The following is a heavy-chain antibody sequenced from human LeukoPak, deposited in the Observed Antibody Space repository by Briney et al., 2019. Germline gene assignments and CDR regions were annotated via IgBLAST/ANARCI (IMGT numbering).Heavy chain of an antibody. D-gene: IGHD6-13*01. CDR1: DGSINSYF. V-gene: IGHV4-59*01. CDR3: ARIPDVSSWPFDY. J-gene: IGHJ4*02. CDR2: IRYSGRT. Sequence: PSETLSLTCTASDGSINSYFWTWIRQPPGKGLEWIGYIRYSGRTSYNPSLKSRVTISIDTSKNLFSLKLRSVTTADTAIYYCARIPDVSSWPFDYWGQGTLVTVSS.